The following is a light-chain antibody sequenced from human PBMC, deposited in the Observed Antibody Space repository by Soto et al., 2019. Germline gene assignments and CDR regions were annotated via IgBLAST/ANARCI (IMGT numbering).Light chain of an antibody. V-gene: IGLV2-8*01. Sequence: QSALTQPPSASGSPGQSVTISCTGTSSDVGGYNYVSWYQQHPGKVPKLMIYEVSKRPSGVPDRFSGSKSGNTASLTVSGLQAEDEADYYCSSYAGGNVVFGGGPQLTVL. CDR3: SSYAGGNVV. J-gene: IGLJ2*01. CDR1: SSDVGGYNY. CDR2: EVS.